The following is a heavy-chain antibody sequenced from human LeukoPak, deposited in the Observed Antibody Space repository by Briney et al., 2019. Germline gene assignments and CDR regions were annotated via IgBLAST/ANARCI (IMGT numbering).Heavy chain of an antibody. CDR2: ITWNGEST. D-gene: IGHD3-22*01. V-gene: IGHV3-20*04. CDR1: GFYFGDYG. Sequence: PGGSQRLSCAASGFYFGDYGMSWVRQVPGKGLEWVAGITWNGESTSYAESVKGRFTISRGNTRNFLYLQMNSLGADDTAVYYCARDWRSGFSIDFWGQGLLVTVSS. CDR3: ARDWRSGFSIDF. J-gene: IGHJ4*02.